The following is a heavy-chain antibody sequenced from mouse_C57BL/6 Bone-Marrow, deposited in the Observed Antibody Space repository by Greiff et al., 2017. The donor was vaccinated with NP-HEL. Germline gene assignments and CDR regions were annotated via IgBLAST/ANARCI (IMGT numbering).Heavy chain of an antibody. D-gene: IGHD1-1*01. CDR2: ISNGGGST. J-gene: IGHJ3*01. CDR3: ARHGRTVVATDWFAY. Sequence: DVMLVESGGGLVQPGGSLKLSCAASGFTFSDYYMYWVRQTPEKRLEWVAYISNGGGSTYYPDTVKGRFTISRDNAKNTLYLQMSRLKSEDTAMYYCARHGRTVVATDWFAYWGQGTLVTVSA. V-gene: IGHV5-12*01. CDR1: GFTFSDYY.